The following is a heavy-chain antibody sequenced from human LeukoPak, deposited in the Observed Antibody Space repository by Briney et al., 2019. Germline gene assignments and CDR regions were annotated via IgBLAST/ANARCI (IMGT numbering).Heavy chain of an antibody. CDR1: GGSISSSSYY. CDR2: IYYSGST. CDR3: ARMSIAVAGTDY. D-gene: IGHD6-19*01. Sequence: SETLSLTCTVSGGSISSSSYYWGWIRQPQGKGLEWIGSIYYSGSTYYNPSLKSRVTISVDTSKNQFSLKLSSVTAADTAVYYCARMSIAVAGTDYWGQGTLVTVSS. J-gene: IGHJ4*02. V-gene: IGHV4-39*01.